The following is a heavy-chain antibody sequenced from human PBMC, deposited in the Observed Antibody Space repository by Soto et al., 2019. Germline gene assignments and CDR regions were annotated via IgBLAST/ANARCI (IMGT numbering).Heavy chain of an antibody. CDR1: GFTFSSYA. CDR3: AKYGPTMVRGVIIYFDY. J-gene: IGHJ4*02. CDR2: ISGSGGST. Sequence: GGSLRLSCAASGFTFSSYAMSWVRQAPGKGLEWVSAISGSGGSTYYADSVKGRFTISGDNSKNTLYLQMNSLRAEDTAVYYCAKYGPTMVRGVIIYFDYWGQGTLVTVSS. V-gene: IGHV3-23*01. D-gene: IGHD3-10*01.